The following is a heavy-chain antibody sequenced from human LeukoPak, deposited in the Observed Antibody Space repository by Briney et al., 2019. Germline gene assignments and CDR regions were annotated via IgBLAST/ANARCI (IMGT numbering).Heavy chain of an antibody. CDR3: ARGTYYYDSSGYQNPLLDY. V-gene: IGHV4-59*08. CDR2: IYYSGST. CDR1: GGSISSYY. J-gene: IGHJ4*02. Sequence: SETLSLTCTVSGGSISSYYWSWIRQPPGKGLEWIGYIYYSGSTNYNPSLKSRVTISVDTSKNQFSLKLSSVTAADTAVYYCARGTYYYDSSGYQNPLLDYWGQGTLVTVSS. D-gene: IGHD3-22*01.